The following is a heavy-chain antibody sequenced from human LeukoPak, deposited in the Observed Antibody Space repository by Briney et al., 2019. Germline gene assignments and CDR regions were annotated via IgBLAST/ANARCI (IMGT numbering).Heavy chain of an antibody. V-gene: IGHV1-69*05. D-gene: IGHD3-3*01. CDR3: ARGPHKRTYDRDNWFDP. J-gene: IGHJ5*02. Sequence: SVKVSCKASGGTFSSYAISWVRQAPGQGLEWMGGIIPIFGTANYAQKFQGRVTMTRDMSTSTVYMELSSLRSEDTAVFYCARGPHKRTYDRDNWFDPWGQGTLVTVSS. CDR1: GGTFSSYA. CDR2: IIPIFGTA.